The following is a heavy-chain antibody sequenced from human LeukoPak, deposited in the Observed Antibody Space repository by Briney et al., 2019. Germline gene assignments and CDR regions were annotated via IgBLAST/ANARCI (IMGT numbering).Heavy chain of an antibody. V-gene: IGHV3-30*02. CDR3: AKGSDIVATSWALYFDY. CDR1: GFTFSSYG. J-gene: IGHJ4*02. CDR2: IRYDGSNK. Sequence: GGSLRLSCAASGFTFSSYGMHWVRQAPGKGLEWVAFIRYDGSNKYYADSVKGRFTISRDNSKNTLYLQMNSLRAEDTAVYYCAKGSDIVATSWALYFDYWGQGTLVTVSS. D-gene: IGHD5-12*01.